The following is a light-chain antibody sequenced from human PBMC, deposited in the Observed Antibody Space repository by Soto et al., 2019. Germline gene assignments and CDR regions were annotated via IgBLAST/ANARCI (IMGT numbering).Light chain of an antibody. CDR1: QTLRRSY. Sequence: EIVLMQSPGTLSLSPGERATLSCRASQTLRRSYLAWYQQKPGQAPRVLIYGASRRAAGITDRFSGSGSGTDFSLIISRLEPEDSAVYYCHQYDNAPQTFGQGTKVEIK. CDR2: GAS. J-gene: IGKJ2*01. CDR3: HQYDNAPQT. V-gene: IGKV3-20*01.